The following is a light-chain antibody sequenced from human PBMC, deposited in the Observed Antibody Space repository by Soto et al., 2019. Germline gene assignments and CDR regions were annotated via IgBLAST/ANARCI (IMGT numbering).Light chain of an antibody. J-gene: IGKJ3*01. CDR1: QSVSSY. V-gene: IGKV3-11*01. Sequence: EIVLTQSPATLSLSPGERATLSCRASQSVSSYLAWYQQRPGQAPRLLIYDASNRATGIPARFSGSGSETDFTLTTSSPEPEDFAVYYCQQRSNWLFTFGPGTKVDIK. CDR3: QQRSNWLFT. CDR2: DAS.